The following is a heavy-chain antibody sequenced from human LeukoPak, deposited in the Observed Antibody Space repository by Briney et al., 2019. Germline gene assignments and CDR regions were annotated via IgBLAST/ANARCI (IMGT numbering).Heavy chain of an antibody. CDR3: ASQSVSSFTTFGLRGVFDI. CDR1: GFTVSSNY. D-gene: IGHD3-3*01. CDR2: IYSGGST. V-gene: IGHV3-53*01. Sequence: PGGSLRLSCAASGFTVSSNYMSWVCQAPGKGLEWVAVIYSGGSTYYAASVKGRFAISRDNSNNTLYLQMNSLRAEDTAVYYCASQSVSSFTTFGLRGVFDIWGQGTMVTVSS. J-gene: IGHJ3*02.